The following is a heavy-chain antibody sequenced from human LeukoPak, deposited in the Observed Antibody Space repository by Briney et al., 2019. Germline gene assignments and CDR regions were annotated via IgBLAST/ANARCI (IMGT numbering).Heavy chain of an antibody. V-gene: IGHV1-2*02. Sequence: VSVKVSCKASGYTFTGYYMHWVRQAPGQGLEWMGWINPNSGGTNYAQKFQGRVTMTRDTSISTAYMELSRLRSDDTAVYYCAKESLPPLRYYYGSGSHNWFDPWGQGTLVTVSS. D-gene: IGHD3-10*01. CDR1: GYTFTGYY. J-gene: IGHJ5*02. CDR3: AKESLPPLRYYYGSGSHNWFDP. CDR2: INPNSGGT.